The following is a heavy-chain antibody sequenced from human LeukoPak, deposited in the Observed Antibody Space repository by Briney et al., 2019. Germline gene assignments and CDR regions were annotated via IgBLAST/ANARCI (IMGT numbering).Heavy chain of an antibody. V-gene: IGHV4-38-2*02. CDR2: IFHSGSRFETGSA. Sequence: PSETLSLTCSVSGSSNSRDHYWGWMRQSPGKGLEWIASIFHSGSRFETGSAHYSPSLKSRVIISVDTSKNQLSLMMTSVTAADTAVYYCARNSSGCSFDRWGQGTLVTVSS. CDR1: GSSNSRDHY. CDR3: ARNSSGCSFDR. J-gene: IGHJ4*02. D-gene: IGHD6-19*01.